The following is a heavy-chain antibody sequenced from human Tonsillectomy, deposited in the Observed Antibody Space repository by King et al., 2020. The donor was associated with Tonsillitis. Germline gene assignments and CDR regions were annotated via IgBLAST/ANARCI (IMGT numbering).Heavy chain of an antibody. CDR3: AKTHGDGDYSLDY. J-gene: IGHJ4*02. Sequence: EVQLVESGGALVQPGGSLRLSCAASGFTFSNYAMNWVRQAPGKELEWVSLISGNSRGTYYRDSVRGRFAISRDASKNTVHLQMNSLRVEDTAIYYCAKTHGDGDYSLDYWGQGTLVTVSS. V-gene: IGHV3-23*03. D-gene: IGHD4-17*01. CDR2: ISGNSRGT. CDR1: GFTFSNYA.